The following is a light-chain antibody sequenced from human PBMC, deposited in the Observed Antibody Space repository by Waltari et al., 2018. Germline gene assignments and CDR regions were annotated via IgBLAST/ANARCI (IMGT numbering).Light chain of an antibody. CDR2: KAS. J-gene: IGKJ1*01. V-gene: IGKV1-5*03. CDR3: QQYNSYSPWT. CDR1: QSISSW. Sequence: DIQMTQSPSTMSASVGDRVTTPCRASQSISSWLDWYQHKPGKAPKLLRYKASSLESGFPSRFSGSGSGTEFTLTISSLQPDDFATYYCQQYNSYSPWTFGQGTKVEIK.